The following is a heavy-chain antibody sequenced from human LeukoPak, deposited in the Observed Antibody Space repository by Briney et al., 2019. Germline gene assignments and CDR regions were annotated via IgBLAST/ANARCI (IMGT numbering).Heavy chain of an antibody. V-gene: IGHV3-74*01. CDR1: GFTFSSYW. Sequence: GGSLRLSCAASGFTFSSYWMHWVRQAPGKGLVWVSRINSDGSSTSYADSVKGRFTISRDNAKNTLYVQMNCLRAGDTAVYYCTREISWYFDLWGRGALVTVSS. CDR3: TREISWYFDL. CDR2: INSDGSST. J-gene: IGHJ2*01.